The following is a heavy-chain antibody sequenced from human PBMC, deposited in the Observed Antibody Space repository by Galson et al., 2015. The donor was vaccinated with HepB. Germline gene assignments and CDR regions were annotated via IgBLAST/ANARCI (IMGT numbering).Heavy chain of an antibody. Sequence: SLRLSCAASGFTFSSYSMNWVRQAPGKGLEWVSYISSSSSTIYYADSVKGRFTISRDNAKNSLYLQMNSLRAEDTAVYYCASGTYYYDSSVQRDFDYWGQGTLVTVSS. CDR3: ASGTYYYDSSVQRDFDY. J-gene: IGHJ4*02. V-gene: IGHV3-48*01. D-gene: IGHD3-22*01. CDR1: GFTFSSYS. CDR2: ISSSSSTI.